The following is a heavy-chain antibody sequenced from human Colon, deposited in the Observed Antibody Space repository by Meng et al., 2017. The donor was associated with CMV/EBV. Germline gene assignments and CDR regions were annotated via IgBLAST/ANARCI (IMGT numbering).Heavy chain of an antibody. V-gene: IGHV3-53*01. CDR3: ARGPDYGDFDY. J-gene: IGHJ4*02. CDR2: IYSGGST. D-gene: IGHD4-17*01. CDR1: GFTVSSNY. Sequence: GESLKISCAASGFTVSSNYMSWVRQAPGKGLEWVSVIYSGGSTYYAGSVKGRFTISRDNSKNTLYLQMNSLRAEDTAVYYCARGPDYGDFDYWGQGTLVTVSS.